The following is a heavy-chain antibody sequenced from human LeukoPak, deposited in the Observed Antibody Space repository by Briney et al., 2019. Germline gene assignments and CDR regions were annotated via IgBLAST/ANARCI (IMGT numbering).Heavy chain of an antibody. J-gene: IGHJ2*01. CDR1: GGSISSGASD. CDR2: INHSGST. CDR3: ARAARQGFTMIVVPFFYFDL. V-gene: IGHV4-31*03. Sequence: SLSLTCTVSGGSISSGASDWGWIRQHPKRGLEWVGYINHSGSTYYNPSLGSRVTMSVDTSKNQFSLKLSSVTAADSAVYYCARAARQGFTMIVVPFFYFDLWGRGTLVTVSS. D-gene: IGHD3-22*01.